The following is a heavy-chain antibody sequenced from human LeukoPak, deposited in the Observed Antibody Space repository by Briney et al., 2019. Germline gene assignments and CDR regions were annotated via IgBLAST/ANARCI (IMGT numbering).Heavy chain of an antibody. CDR3: ARGGAYSRF. CDR1: GFTFSSFW. V-gene: IGHV3-7*03. CDR2: IKHDGGVK. Sequence: GGSLTLSCAASGFTFSSFWMTWVRQAPGKGMEWVANIKHDGGVKYYVDSVRGRFTISRDNAKNSLYLQMNSLRAEDTAVYYCARGGAYSRFWGQGTMVTVSS. D-gene: IGHD2-15*01. J-gene: IGHJ3*01.